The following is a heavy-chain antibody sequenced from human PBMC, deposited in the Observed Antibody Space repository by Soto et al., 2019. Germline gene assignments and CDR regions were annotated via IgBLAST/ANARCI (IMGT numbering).Heavy chain of an antibody. Sequence: EVHLLESGGGLVQPGGSLRLSCAASGFSFSTFAMNWVRQAPGKGLEWVSGISATGGLTYYADSVKGRFTISRDNSKNVLYWQINSVSPDDTALYYCAREIGAPRGWFDSWGQGTLVTVSS. CDR3: AREIGAPRGWFDS. D-gene: IGHD1-26*01. J-gene: IGHJ5*01. CDR2: ISATGGLT. V-gene: IGHV3-23*01. CDR1: GFSFSTFA.